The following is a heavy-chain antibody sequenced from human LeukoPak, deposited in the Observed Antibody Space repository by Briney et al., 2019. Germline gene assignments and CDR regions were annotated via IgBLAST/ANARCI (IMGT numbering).Heavy chain of an antibody. Sequence: GGSLRLSCAASGFTFRNYWMHWVRQAPGKGLVWVSRINSDGSSTSYADSVKGRFTISRDNAKNTLYLQMDSLRAEDTAMYYCTRGDYGAYGYDAFDIWGQGTMVTVSS. D-gene: IGHD4-17*01. J-gene: IGHJ3*02. CDR3: TRGDYGAYGYDAFDI. CDR1: GFTFRNYW. CDR2: INSDGSST. V-gene: IGHV3-74*01.